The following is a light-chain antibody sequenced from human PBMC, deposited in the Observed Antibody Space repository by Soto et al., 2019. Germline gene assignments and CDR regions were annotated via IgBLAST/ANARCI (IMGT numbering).Light chain of an antibody. CDR3: QQRSNWPPWT. CDR1: QSVSNTY. Sequence: EIVLTQSPGTLSLSPGERATLSCRASQSVSNTYLAWYQQKPGQAPRLLIYDASSRATGIPDRFSGSGSGTDFTLTISRLEPEDFAVYYCQQRSNWPPWTFGQGTKVDIK. J-gene: IGKJ1*01. CDR2: DAS. V-gene: IGKV3D-20*02.